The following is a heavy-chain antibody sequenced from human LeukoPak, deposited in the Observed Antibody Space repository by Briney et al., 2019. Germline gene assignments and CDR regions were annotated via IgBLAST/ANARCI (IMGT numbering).Heavy chain of an antibody. D-gene: IGHD3-22*01. CDR2: ISGSGGST. CDR1: GFPFSSYD. CDR3: AKGDTSGYICNSDY. Sequence: GGSQTLLCAACGFPFSSYDVSWVRQAPGKGLEWVSGISGSGGSTYYADSVKGRFTMSRDNSKNTLYLQMNSLRAEDTAVYYCAKGDTSGYICNSDYWGDGDPVTVSS. V-gene: IGHV3-23*01. J-gene: IGHJ4*03.